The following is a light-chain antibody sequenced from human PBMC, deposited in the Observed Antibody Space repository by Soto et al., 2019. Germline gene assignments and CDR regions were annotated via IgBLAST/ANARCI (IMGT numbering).Light chain of an antibody. V-gene: IGLV1-40*01. CDR1: SSNIGAGYN. Sequence: QPVLTQPPSVSGAPGQWVTISCTGSSSNIGAGYNVHWYQQLPGTAPKLLIFCNSNRPSGVPDRFSGSKSGTSASLAITGLQAEDEADYYCQSYDSSLSGWVFGGGTKLTAL. CDR2: CNS. J-gene: IGLJ3*02. CDR3: QSYDSSLSGWV.